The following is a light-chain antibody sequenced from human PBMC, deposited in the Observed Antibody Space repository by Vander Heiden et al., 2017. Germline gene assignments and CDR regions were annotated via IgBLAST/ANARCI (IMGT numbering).Light chain of an antibody. CDR2: AAS. CDR3: QQSHSNPLMYT. Sequence: DIQMTQSPSSLSASVGDRVTITCGSSQSISSYLNWYQQKPGKAPKLLIFAASSSQSGVPSRFSGSGAGTDFTLTISSLRPEDSATYYCQQSHSNPLMYTFGQGTKLEIK. CDR1: QSISSY. V-gene: IGKV1-39*01. J-gene: IGKJ2*01.